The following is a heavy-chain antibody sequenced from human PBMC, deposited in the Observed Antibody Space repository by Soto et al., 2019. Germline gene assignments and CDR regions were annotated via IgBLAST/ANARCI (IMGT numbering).Heavy chain of an antibody. V-gene: IGHV4-59*12. CDR1: GGSMNSYY. Sequence: SETLSLTCTVSGGSMNSYYWSWIRQPPGKGLEYIGYVYNSGSTNYNPSLRSRLTISIDTSKNQFSLKLTSVTAADTAVYYWARGYSSNWFRVDYWGQGILVTVSS. CDR3: ARGYSSNWFRVDY. J-gene: IGHJ4*02. D-gene: IGHD6-13*01. CDR2: VYNSGST.